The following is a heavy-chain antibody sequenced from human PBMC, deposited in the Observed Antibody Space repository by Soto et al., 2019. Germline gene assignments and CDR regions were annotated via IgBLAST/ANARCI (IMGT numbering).Heavy chain of an antibody. CDR2: ISSSSSYI. J-gene: IGHJ4*02. D-gene: IGHD3-22*01. CDR1: GFTFSNYS. V-gene: IGHV3-21*01. Sequence: EVQLVESGGGLVKPGGSLRLSCAASGFTFSNYSMNWVRQAPGKGLEWVSSISSSSSYIYYADSVKGRFTISRDNAKNSLYLQMNSLRAEDTAVYYCAREMIAKNSYWGQGTLVTVSS. CDR3: AREMIAKNSY.